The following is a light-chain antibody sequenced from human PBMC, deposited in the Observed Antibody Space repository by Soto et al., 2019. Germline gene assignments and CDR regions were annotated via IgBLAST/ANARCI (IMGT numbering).Light chain of an antibody. J-gene: IGLJ1*01. V-gene: IGLV2-14*01. Sequence: QSALTQPASVSGSPGQSITISCTGFISDVGGHNSVSWYQQHPDKVPKLLIFEVSVRASGVSNRFSASKSDNTASLTISGLQPEDEADYYCSSYPRTTTSFGTGTKVTVL. CDR1: ISDVGGHNS. CDR3: SSYPRTTTS. CDR2: EVS.